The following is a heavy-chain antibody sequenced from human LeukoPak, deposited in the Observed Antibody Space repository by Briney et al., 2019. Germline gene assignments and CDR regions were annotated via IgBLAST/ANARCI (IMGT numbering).Heavy chain of an antibody. D-gene: IGHD4-17*01. J-gene: IGHJ5*02. Sequence: SQTLSLTCAVSGGSIGSGGYSWSWIRQPPGKGLEWIGYIYHSGSTYYNPSLKSRVTISVDRSKNQFSLKLSPVTAADTAVYYCARGLDDYGDQNWFDPWGQGTLVTVSS. V-gene: IGHV4-30-2*01. CDR2: IYHSGST. CDR1: GGSIGSGGYS. CDR3: ARGLDDYGDQNWFDP.